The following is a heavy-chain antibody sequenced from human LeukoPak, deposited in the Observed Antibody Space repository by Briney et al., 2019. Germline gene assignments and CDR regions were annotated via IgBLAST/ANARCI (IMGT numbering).Heavy chain of an antibody. Sequence: PSETLSLTCAVSGGSFSGYYWSWIRQPPGKGLEWIGEINHSGSTNYNPSLKSRVTISVDTSKNQFSLKLSSVTAADTAVYYCARDFIWYSRGDISAFDIWGQGTMVTVSS. CDR3: ARDFIWYSRGDISAFDI. CDR2: INHSGST. J-gene: IGHJ3*02. CDR1: GGSFSGYY. D-gene: IGHD3-10*01. V-gene: IGHV4-34*01.